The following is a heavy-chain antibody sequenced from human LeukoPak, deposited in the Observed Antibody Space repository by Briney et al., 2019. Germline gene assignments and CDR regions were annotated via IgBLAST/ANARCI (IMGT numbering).Heavy chain of an antibody. CDR2: IYYTGGT. CDR1: GGSISNYY. CDR3: ARGGSGWLFDY. V-gene: IGHV4-59*01. D-gene: IGHD6-19*01. Sequence: SETLSLTCTISGGSISNYYWSWIRQTPGKGLEWIGYIYYTGGTNYNPSLKGRVTISVDTSKNQFSLKLSSVTAADTAVYYCARGGSGWLFDYWGQGTLVTVSS. J-gene: IGHJ4*02.